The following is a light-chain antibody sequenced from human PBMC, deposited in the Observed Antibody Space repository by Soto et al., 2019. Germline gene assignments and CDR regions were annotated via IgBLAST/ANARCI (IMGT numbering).Light chain of an antibody. CDR1: SSNIGSNT. CDR2: SNN. V-gene: IGLV1-44*01. Sequence: QSVLTQPPSASGTPGQRVTISCSGSSSNIGSNTVNWYQQLPGTAPKLLIYSNNQRPPGVPARFSASKAGTSASLAISGVQSEDEADYYCATWDDSLKGVVFGGGTKLTVL. J-gene: IGLJ3*02. CDR3: ATWDDSLKGVV.